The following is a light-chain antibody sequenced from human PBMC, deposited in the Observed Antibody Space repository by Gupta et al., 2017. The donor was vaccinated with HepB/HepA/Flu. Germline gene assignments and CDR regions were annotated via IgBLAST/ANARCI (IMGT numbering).Light chain of an antibody. Sequence: DIQITQSPSSVSPSVADGVTIICRASQDIMWLVCYHQQPVKAPKFLMSAASSLQGAVASRFIASASGTDFTLTSSSLQPEDFATYYCHQANSFPLTFGGGTKVEIK. J-gene: IGKJ4*01. CDR1: QDIMW. V-gene: IGKV1D-12*01. CDR3: HQANSFPLT. CDR2: AAS.